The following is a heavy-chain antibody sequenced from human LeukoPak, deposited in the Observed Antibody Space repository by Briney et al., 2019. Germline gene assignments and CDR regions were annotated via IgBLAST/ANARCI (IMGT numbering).Heavy chain of an antibody. CDR3: VRDPSGSGFAFDS. J-gene: IGHJ4*02. D-gene: IGHD1-1*01. V-gene: IGHV3-33*08. CDR2: IWFDGSNK. Sequence: GGSLRLSCAASGFTFSSYAMHWVRQAPGKGLEWVAFIWFDGSNKHYADSVKGRFTIPRDNSEDTLYLQMNSLRAEDTAVYYCVRDPSGSGFAFDSWGQGALVTVSS. CDR1: GFTFSSYA.